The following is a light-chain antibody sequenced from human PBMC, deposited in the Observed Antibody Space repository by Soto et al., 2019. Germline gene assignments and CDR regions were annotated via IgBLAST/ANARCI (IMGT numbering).Light chain of an antibody. J-gene: IGKJ1*01. V-gene: IGKV1-39*01. CDR2: AAS. CDR1: QSISSY. CDR3: QQSYGSPRT. Sequence: DIRMTQSPSSLSASVGDRVTITCRASQSISSYLNWYQQKPGKAPKLLIYAASSLQSGVPSRFSGSGSGTDFSLTISSLQPEDFATYSCQQSYGSPRTFGQGTKVEIK.